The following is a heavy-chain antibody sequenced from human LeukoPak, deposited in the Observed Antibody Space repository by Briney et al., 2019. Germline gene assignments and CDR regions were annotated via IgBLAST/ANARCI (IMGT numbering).Heavy chain of an antibody. CDR2: ISSSSRTI. J-gene: IGHJ4*02. Sequence: GGSLRLSCAASGFTFSSYSMNWVRQAPGKGLGWLSYISSSSRTIYYADSVKGRFTISRDNANSSLYLQMNSLRAEDTAVYYCARDRYGDYDFDYWGQGTLVTVSS. CDR3: ARDRYGDYDFDY. V-gene: IGHV3-48*01. CDR1: GFTFSSYS. D-gene: IGHD4-17*01.